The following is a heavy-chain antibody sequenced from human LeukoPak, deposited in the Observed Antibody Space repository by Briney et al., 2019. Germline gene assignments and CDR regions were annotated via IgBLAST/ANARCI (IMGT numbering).Heavy chain of an antibody. D-gene: IGHD2-15*01. J-gene: IGHJ3*02. CDR3: ARGLLGCSGGSCYVWAFDI. CDR1: GGSISSGDYY. CDR2: IYYSGST. V-gene: IGHV4-30-4*08. Sequence: SETLSLTCTVSGGSISSGDYYWSWIRQPPGKGLEGIGYIYYSGSTYYNPSLKSRVTISVDTSKNQFSLKLSSVTAADTAVYYCARGLLGCSGGSCYVWAFDIWGQGTMVTVSS.